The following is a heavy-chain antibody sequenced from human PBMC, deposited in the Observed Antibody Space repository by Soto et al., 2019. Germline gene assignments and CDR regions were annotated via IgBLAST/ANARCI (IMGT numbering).Heavy chain of an antibody. CDR2: INHSGST. CDR3: ARGRGYFDWSGYYNYGIDV. V-gene: IGHV4-34*01. Sequence: PSETLSLTCAVYGGSFSGYYWSWIRQPPGKGLEWIGEINHSGSTNYNPSLKSRVTISVDTSKNQFSLKLSSVTAADTAVYYCARGRGYFDWSGYYNYGIDVWGQGTKVTVSS. D-gene: IGHD3-9*01. CDR1: GGSFSGYY. J-gene: IGHJ6*02.